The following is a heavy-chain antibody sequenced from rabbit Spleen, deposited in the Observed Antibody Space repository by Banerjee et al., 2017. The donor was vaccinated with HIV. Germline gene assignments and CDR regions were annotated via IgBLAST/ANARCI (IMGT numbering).Heavy chain of an antibody. V-gene: IGHV1S45*01. D-gene: IGHD8-1*01. CDR1: GFSFSSSYW. Sequence: QEQLEESGGDLVKPEGSLTLACTASGFSFSSSYWISWVRQAPGKGLEWIGCIAAGSGRFTYYASWAKGRFTISKTSSTTVTLQMTSLTAADTATYFCARDTASSFSSYGMDLWGPGTLVTVS. CDR2: IAAGSGRFT. J-gene: IGHJ6*01. CDR3: ARDTASSFSSYGMDL.